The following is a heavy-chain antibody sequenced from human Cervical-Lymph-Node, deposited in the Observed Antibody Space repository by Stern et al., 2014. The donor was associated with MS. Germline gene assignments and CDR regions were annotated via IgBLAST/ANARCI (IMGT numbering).Heavy chain of an antibody. CDR1: GFTFSSYC. J-gene: IGHJ4*02. Sequence: HVQLEESGGAVVQPGRSLRLSCEASGFTFSSYCMHWVRQAPGKGLEWVTVISYDGIHKYYASYVKGRFTISRDNSKNTLHLQMNSVTPDATAIYYCARDYEDTSMLFDHWGQGTLVTVSS. CDR2: ISYDGIHK. D-gene: IGHD2-8*01. V-gene: IGHV3-30*03. CDR3: ARDYEDTSMLFDH.